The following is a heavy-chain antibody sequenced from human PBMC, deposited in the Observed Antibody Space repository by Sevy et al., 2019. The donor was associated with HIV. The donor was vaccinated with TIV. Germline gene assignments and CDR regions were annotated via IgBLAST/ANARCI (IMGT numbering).Heavy chain of an antibody. D-gene: IGHD3-10*01. Sequence: GGSLRLSCAASGFTFNTYAMHWVRQAPGKGLDWLTFISYDGGNKYYADSVKGRFTISRDNSKCMGYLQMNSLRAEDTALYYCASAPKGGSDVITPPDYWGQGTLVTVSS. CDR3: ASAPKGGSDVITPPDY. CDR1: GFTFNTYA. J-gene: IGHJ4*02. CDR2: ISYDGGNK. V-gene: IGHV3-30-3*01.